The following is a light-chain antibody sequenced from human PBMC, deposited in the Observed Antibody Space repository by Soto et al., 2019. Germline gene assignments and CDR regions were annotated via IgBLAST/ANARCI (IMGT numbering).Light chain of an antibody. J-gene: IGKJ1*01. CDR1: ESISRDY. CDR2: GAS. V-gene: IGKV3-20*01. CDR3: HQRQSWPRT. Sequence: EIVLTQSPGTLSLSPGQRATLSCRASESISRDYLAWYQQRLGQAPRLLIYGASSGATGIPDRFSGSGSGTDFTLTISGLEPEDFALYYCHQRQSWPRTFGQGTKVDIK.